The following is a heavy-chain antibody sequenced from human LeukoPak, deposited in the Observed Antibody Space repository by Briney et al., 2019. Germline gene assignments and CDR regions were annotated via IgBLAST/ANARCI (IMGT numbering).Heavy chain of an antibody. CDR2: IWYDGSNK. V-gene: IGHV3-33*06. D-gene: IGHD3-3*01. J-gene: IGHJ5*02. CDR1: GFTFSSYG. Sequence: PGRSLRLSCAASGFTFSSYGMHWVRQAPAKGLEWVAVIWYDGSNKYYADSVKGRFTISRDNSKNTLYLQMNSLRAEDTAVYYCAKGDYDYGGFDPWGQGTLVTVSS. CDR3: AKGDYDYGGFDP.